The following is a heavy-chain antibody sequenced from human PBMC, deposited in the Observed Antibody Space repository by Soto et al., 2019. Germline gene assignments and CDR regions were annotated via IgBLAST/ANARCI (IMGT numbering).Heavy chain of an antibody. CDR1: GFTFSNHA. CDR3: TRDASRDSSARGWFDP. D-gene: IGHD6-13*01. J-gene: IGHJ5*02. Sequence: LRLSCAVSGFTFSNHAMNWVRQAPGKGLEWVSTISSNSAYIYYTDALRGRFTISRDNAKNSLHLQMNSLRAEDTAVYYCTRDASRDSSARGWFDPWGPGTLVTVSS. V-gene: IGHV3-21*01. CDR2: ISSNSAYI.